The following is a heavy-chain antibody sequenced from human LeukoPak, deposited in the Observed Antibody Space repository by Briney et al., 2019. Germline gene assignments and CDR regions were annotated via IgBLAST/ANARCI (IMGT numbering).Heavy chain of an antibody. CDR1: GYTFTGYY. Sequence: RASVTVSCKASGYTFTGYYMHWVRQAPGHGLEWMGWINPNRGGTNYAQKFQGRVTMNRDTSMSTAYMALRTLRSGDTAVYYCARVVAGSLLDVWGKGTTVTVSS. V-gene: IGHV1-2*02. D-gene: IGHD6-19*01. CDR2: INPNRGGT. CDR3: ARVVAGSLLDV. J-gene: IGHJ6*04.